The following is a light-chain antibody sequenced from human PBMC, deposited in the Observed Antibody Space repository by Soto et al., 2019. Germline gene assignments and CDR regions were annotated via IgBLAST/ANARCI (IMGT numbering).Light chain of an antibody. CDR1: ESVSTN. V-gene: IGKV3-15*01. J-gene: IGKJ1*01. CDR3: QQYSIWRT. CDR2: GAS. Sequence: IVLAQSPGTLSLSPGERATLSCRASESVSTNLAWYQQKAGQAPRLLIYGASTRATGIPARFSGSGSGTEFTLTISSLQSEDFAVYYCQQYSIWRTFGQGTKVE.